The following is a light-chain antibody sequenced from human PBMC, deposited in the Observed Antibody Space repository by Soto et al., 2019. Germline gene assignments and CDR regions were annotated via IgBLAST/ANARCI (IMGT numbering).Light chain of an antibody. CDR3: CSYAGRYILAV. Sequence: QSALTQPRSVSGSPGQSVTISCTGTSSDVGGYDFVSWYQQHPGKAPKLMIYDVTKRPSGVPDRFSGSKSGNSASLTISGLRAEDEADYYCCSYAGRYILAVFGGGTKLTVL. J-gene: IGLJ3*02. CDR1: SSDVGGYDF. V-gene: IGLV2-11*01. CDR2: DVT.